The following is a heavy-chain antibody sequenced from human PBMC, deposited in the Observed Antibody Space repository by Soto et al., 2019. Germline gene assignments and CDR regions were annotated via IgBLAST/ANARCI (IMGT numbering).Heavy chain of an antibody. CDR1: GFTFSNNW. V-gene: IGHV3-7*01. Sequence: GGSLRLSCAASGFTFSNNWMSWVRQAPGKGLEWVANIQQDGSEKFYVDSVKGRFTISRDNVKNSVSLQMSSLRAEDTALYFCARGRYFGSGNHYETSSCFDYWGQGTLVTVSS. CDR2: IQQDGSEK. CDR3: ARGRYFGSGNHYETSSCFDY. J-gene: IGHJ4*02. D-gene: IGHD3-10*01.